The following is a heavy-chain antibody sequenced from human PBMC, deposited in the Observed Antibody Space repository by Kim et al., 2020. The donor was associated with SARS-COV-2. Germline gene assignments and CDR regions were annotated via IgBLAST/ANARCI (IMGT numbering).Heavy chain of an antibody. V-gene: IGHV1-18*01. CDR3: ASNRLAYGDYADAFDI. CDR2: ISAYNGNT. CDR1: GYTFTSYG. Sequence: ASVKVSCKASGYTFTSYGISWVRQAPGQGLEWMGWISAYNGNTNYAQKLQGRVTMTTDTSTSTAYMELRSLRSDDTAVYYCASNRLAYGDYADAFDIWGQGTMVTVSS. D-gene: IGHD4-17*01. J-gene: IGHJ3*02.